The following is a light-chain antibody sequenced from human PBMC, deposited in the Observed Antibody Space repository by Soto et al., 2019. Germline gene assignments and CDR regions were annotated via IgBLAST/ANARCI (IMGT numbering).Light chain of an antibody. Sequence: EIVLTQSPGTLSLSPGERATLSCRASQSVSSSYLAWYQQKPGQAPRLLIYGASTRASGIPDRFSGSGSGKDFTLTISRLEPEDFAVDYCQQYGSSTVTFGKETKLQIK. CDR3: QQYGSSTVT. CDR1: QSVSSSY. CDR2: GAS. J-gene: IGKJ2*01. V-gene: IGKV3-20*01.